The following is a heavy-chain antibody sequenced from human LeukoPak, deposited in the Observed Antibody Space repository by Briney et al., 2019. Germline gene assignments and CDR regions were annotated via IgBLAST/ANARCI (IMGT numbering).Heavy chain of an antibody. J-gene: IGHJ5*02. D-gene: IGHD1-1*01. CDR2: IYPSGST. V-gene: IGHV4-61*02. CDR1: GGSISSGRYY. CDR3: ARDAWGTKFDP. Sequence: SQTPFPTCPGSGGSISSGRYYWSWIRPPPREGLEWIGRIYPSGSTNYNPSLKSRVTISVDTSKSQFSLILRSVTAADTAVYYCARDAWGTKFDPWGQGTLVTVSS.